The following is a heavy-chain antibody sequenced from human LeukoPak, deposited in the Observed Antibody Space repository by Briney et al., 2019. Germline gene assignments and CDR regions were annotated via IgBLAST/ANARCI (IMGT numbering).Heavy chain of an antibody. V-gene: IGHV2-5*02. CDR1: GFSLSTSGVG. CDR2: IYWDDDR. J-gene: IGHJ4*02. CDR3: ARYYYDTGPHEY. Sequence: SGPTLVNPTQTLTLTCTVSGFSLSTSGVGVGWIRQPPGEALEWLALIYWDDDRRYNPSLKNRLTISKDTSKNQVVLTMTNVDPVDTATYYCARYYYDTGPHEYWGQGTLVTVSS. D-gene: IGHD3-22*01.